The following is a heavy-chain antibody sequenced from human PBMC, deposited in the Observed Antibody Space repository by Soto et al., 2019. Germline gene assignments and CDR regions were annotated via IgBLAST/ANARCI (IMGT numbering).Heavy chain of an antibody. J-gene: IGHJ4*02. V-gene: IGHV3-23*01. Sequence: GGSLRLSCAASRFTFSSYAMTWVRQAPGKGLEWVSVISGSGGNTFYADSVKGRFTISCYNFKNTLYLQINSLRAEDTAVYYCAKDHDYVWGSPMGFDYWGQGTLVTVSS. CDR2: ISGSGGNT. CDR1: RFTFSSYA. D-gene: IGHD3-16*01. CDR3: AKDHDYVWGSPMGFDY.